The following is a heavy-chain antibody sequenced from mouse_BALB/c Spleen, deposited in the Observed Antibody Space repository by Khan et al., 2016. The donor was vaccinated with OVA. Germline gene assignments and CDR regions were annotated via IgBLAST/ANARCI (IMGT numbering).Heavy chain of an antibody. Sequence: QIQLVQSGPELKKPGETVKISCKASGYTFTDYGMNWVKQAPGKGLKWMGWINPNTGEPTYAEAFKGRFAFSLETSARTAYLQINNLKNEDTATYFGASDDYSGSAYRNLDHDALDYWGQGTSVTVSS. V-gene: IGHV9-3*02. CDR2: INPNTGEP. J-gene: IGHJ4*01. CDR3: ASDDYSGSAYRNLDHDALDY. D-gene: IGHD1-1*01. CDR1: GYTFTDYG.